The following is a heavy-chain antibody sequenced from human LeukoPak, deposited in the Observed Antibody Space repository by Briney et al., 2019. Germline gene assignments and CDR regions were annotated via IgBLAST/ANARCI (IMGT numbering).Heavy chain of an antibody. CDR3: ATDGPQNQPTVVTGPFDY. Sequence: ASVKVSCKVSGYTLTELSMHWVRQAPGKGLEWMGGFDPEDGETIYAQKFQGRVTMTEDTSTDTAYMELSSLRSEDTAVYYCATDGPQNQPTVVTGPFDYWGQGTLVTVSS. D-gene: IGHD4-23*01. V-gene: IGHV1-24*01. CDR2: FDPEDGET. CDR1: GYTLTELS. J-gene: IGHJ4*02.